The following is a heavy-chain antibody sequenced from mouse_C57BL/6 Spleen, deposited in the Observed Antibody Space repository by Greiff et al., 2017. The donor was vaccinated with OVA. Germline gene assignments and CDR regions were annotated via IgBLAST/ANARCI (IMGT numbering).Heavy chain of an antibody. D-gene: IGHD1-1*01. CDR3: ARWSSTTVVDY. CDR1: GYAFSSSW. V-gene: IGHV1-82*01. J-gene: IGHJ2*01. CDR2: IYPGDGDT. Sequence: QVQLQQSGPELVKPGASVKISCKASGYAFSSSWMNWVKQRPGKGLEWIGRIYPGDGDTTYNGKFKGKATLTADKSSSTAYMQLSSLTSEDSAVYFCARWSSTTVVDYWGQGTTLTVSS.